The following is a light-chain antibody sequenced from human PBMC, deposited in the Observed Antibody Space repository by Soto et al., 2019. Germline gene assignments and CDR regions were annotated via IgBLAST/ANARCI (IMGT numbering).Light chain of an antibody. CDR1: SSDVGGFNY. CDR2: EVI. CDR3: SSYTSSDTYV. J-gene: IGLJ1*01. V-gene: IGLV2-14*01. Sequence: QSALTQPASVSGSPGQSITISCTGTSSDVGGFNYASWYQQHPGKAPQLLIYEVIKRPSGVSPRFSGSTSGNTASLTISGLQAEDEADYFCSSYTSSDTYVFGTGTKLTVL.